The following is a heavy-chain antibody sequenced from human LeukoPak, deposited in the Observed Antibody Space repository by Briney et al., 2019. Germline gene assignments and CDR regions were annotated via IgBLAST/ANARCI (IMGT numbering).Heavy chain of an antibody. D-gene: IGHD3-22*01. CDR1: GGSFSGYY. Sequence: PSETLSLTCAVYGGSFSGYYWSWIRQPPGKGLQWIGEINHSGSTNYNPSLKSRVTISVDTSKNQFSLKLSSVTAADTAVYYCARRITMIVDDGMDVWGQGTTVTVSS. V-gene: IGHV4-34*01. J-gene: IGHJ6*02. CDR2: INHSGST. CDR3: ARRITMIVDDGMDV.